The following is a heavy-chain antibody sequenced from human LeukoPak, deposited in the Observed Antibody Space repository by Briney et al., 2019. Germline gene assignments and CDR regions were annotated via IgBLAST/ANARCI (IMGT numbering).Heavy chain of an antibody. CDR1: GFTFRNSW. V-gene: IGHV3-15*04. D-gene: IGHD5-18*01. CDR3: TTDLGRYNYGFPNY. J-gene: IGHJ4*02. CDR2: IAYRSAGGTA. Sequence: GGSLRLSCAASGFTFRNSWMAWVRQAPGKGREWVGRIAYRSAGGTADYAAPVKGRFTISRDDSQNTLYLQMNSLNTEDTAVYYCTTDLGRYNYGFPNYWGQGTLVIVSS.